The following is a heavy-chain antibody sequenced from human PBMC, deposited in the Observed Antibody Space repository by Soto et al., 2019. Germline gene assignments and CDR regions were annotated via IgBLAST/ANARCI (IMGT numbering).Heavy chain of an antibody. J-gene: IGHJ6*02. D-gene: IGHD3-9*01. Sequence: SLRLSCAASGFTFSNAWMNWVRQAPGKGLEWVGRIKSKTDGGTTEYAAPVKGRFTISRDDSKNTLYLQMNSLKTEDTAVYYCTTRPRLRYFDRYGMDVWGQGTTVTVSS. CDR3: TTRPRLRYFDRYGMDV. CDR1: GFTFSNAW. V-gene: IGHV3-15*07. CDR2: IKSKTDGGTT.